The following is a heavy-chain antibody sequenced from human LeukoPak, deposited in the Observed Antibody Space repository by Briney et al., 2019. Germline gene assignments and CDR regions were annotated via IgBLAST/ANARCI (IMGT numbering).Heavy chain of an antibody. Sequence: SETLSLTCTVSGGSISSYYWSWLRQPPGKGLEWIGYIYYSGSNNYNPSLKSGVTIPVHTSKNQFSLKLSSVTAADTAVYYCARYRVQLWNFDYWGQGTLVTVSS. CDR2: IYYSGSN. CDR1: GGSISSYY. CDR3: ARYRVQLWNFDY. D-gene: IGHD5-18*01. J-gene: IGHJ4*02. V-gene: IGHV4-59*01.